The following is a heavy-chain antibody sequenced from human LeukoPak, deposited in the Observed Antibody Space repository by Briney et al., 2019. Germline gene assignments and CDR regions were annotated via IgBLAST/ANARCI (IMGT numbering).Heavy chain of an antibody. J-gene: IGHJ4*02. CDR3: ARAWTSAGRFDF. D-gene: IGHD6-13*01. CDR1: GDSISDGDYY. V-gene: IGHV4-30-4*01. Sequence: SQTLSLTCTVSGDSISDGDYYWSWIRQPPGKGLEWLGYIYYSGGTYYNPSLKSRLTISVDTSRNQFSLKLSSVTAADTAVFYCARAWTSAGRFDFWGQGTLVPVSS. CDR2: IYYSGGT.